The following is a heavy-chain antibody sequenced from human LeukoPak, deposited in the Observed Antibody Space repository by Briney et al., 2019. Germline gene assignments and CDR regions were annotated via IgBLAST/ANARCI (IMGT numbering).Heavy chain of an antibody. D-gene: IGHD3-16*01. V-gene: IGHV3-7*01. CDR2: IQPDGSEQ. Sequence: SGGSLRLSCAASGFTFSKAWMSWVRQAPGKGLEWVGNIQPDGSEQYPVDSVKGRFTISRDNARNSLFLQMNSLRVEDTAVYYCASQSYARFDPWGQGTLVTVSS. J-gene: IGHJ5*02. CDR1: GFTFSKAW. CDR3: ASQSYARFDP.